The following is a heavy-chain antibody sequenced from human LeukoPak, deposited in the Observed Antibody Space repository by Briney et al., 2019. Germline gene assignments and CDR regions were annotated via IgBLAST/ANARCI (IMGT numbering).Heavy chain of an antibody. Sequence: SETLSLTCTVSGGSISSYYWSWIRQPPGKGLEWIAYIYYSGSTNYNPSLKSRVNMSVDTSKNQFSLKLSSVTAADTAVYYCARDSSGWYHWFDPWGQGTLVTVSS. CDR1: GGSISSYY. J-gene: IGHJ5*02. CDR2: IYYSGST. D-gene: IGHD6-19*01. CDR3: ARDSSGWYHWFDP. V-gene: IGHV4-59*01.